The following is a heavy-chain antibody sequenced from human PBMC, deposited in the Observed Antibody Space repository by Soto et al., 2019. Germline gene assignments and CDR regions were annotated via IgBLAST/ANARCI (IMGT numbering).Heavy chain of an antibody. V-gene: IGHV1-2*04. CDR3: ATSRTSIAVAGETEYYFDY. D-gene: IGHD6-19*01. CDR2: INPNSGGT. J-gene: IGHJ4*02. Sequence: ASVKVSCKSSDNTFTHYGINWVRQAPGQGLEWMGWINPNSGGTKYAQNFQGWVTMTRDTSISTAYVELSRLRSDDTAVYYCATSRTSIAVAGETEYYFDYWGQGTLVTLSS. CDR1: DNTFTHYG.